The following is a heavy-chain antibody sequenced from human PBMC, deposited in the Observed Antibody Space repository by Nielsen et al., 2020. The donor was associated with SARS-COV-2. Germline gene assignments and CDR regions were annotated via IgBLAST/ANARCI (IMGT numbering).Heavy chain of an antibody. CDR2: INPRTGDT. D-gene: IGHD2-15*01. J-gene: IGHJ3*02. Sequence: ASVKVSCKASGYTFRNYAIHWVRQAPGHVLEWMGWINPRTGDTEYSQNVQGRLTITADTSASTAYLELRRLTYEDSAVYFCATTLRHADAFDIWGQGTMATVSS. CDR1: GYTFRNYA. CDR3: ATTLRHADAFDI. V-gene: IGHV1-3*01.